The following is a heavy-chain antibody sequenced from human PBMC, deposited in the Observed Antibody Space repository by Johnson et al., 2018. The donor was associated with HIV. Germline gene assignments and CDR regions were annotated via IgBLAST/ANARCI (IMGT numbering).Heavy chain of an antibody. CDR2: INWNGGST. J-gene: IGHJ3*02. CDR1: GFTFDDYG. CDR3: ARDLTVADIGHYAFDI. V-gene: IGHV3-20*04. Sequence: VQLVESGGGVVRPGGSLRLSCAASGFTFDDYGMSWVRQAPGKGLEWVSGINWNGGSTGYADSVQGRFTISRDNAKNSLYLQMNSLRADDTALYYCARDLTVADIGHYAFDIWGQGTLVTVSS. D-gene: IGHD6-19*01.